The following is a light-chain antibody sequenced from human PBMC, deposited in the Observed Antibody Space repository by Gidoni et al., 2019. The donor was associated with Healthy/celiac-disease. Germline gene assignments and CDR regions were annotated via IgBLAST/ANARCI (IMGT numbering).Light chain of an antibody. V-gene: IGKV3-15*01. CDR1: QSVSSN. CDR2: GAS. Sequence: EIVMTQSPATLSVSPGERATLPCRASQSVSSNLAWYQQKPGQAPRLLIYGASTRATGIPARFSGSGSGTEFTLTISSLQSEDFAVYYCQQYNNWPRTFGHGTKVEIK. CDR3: QQYNNWPRT. J-gene: IGKJ1*01.